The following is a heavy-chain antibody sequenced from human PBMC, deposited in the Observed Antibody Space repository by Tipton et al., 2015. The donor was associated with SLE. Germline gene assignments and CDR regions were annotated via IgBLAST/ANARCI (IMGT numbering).Heavy chain of an antibody. Sequence: SLRLSCAASGITFSNYAMIWVRQAPGKGLEWVSGISGSGGSTYYADSVKGRFTRSRDKSKSTVYLQMTSLRAEDTAVYYCAKGIDYDDPHAADAFDIWGQGTMVTVSS. CDR1: GITFSNYA. D-gene: IGHD4-17*01. J-gene: IGHJ3*02. CDR2: ISGSGGST. CDR3: AKGIDYDDPHAADAFDI. V-gene: IGHV3-23*01.